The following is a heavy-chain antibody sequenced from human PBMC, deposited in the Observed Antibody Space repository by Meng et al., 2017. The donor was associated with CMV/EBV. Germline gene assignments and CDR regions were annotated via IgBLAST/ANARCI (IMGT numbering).Heavy chain of an antibody. CDR1: GYSFTSYW. V-gene: IGHV5-51*01. CDR3: ASRLGYCSSTSCADAFDI. J-gene: IGHJ3*02. D-gene: IGHD2-2*01. CDR2: IYPGDSDT. Sequence: KVSCKGSGYSFTSYWIGWVRQMPGKGLEWMEIIYPGDSDTRYSPSFQGQVTISADKSISTAYLQWSSLKASDTAMYYCASRLGYCSSTSCADAFDIWGQGTMVTVSS.